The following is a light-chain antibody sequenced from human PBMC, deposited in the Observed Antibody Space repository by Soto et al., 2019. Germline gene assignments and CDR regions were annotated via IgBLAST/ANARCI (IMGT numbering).Light chain of an antibody. CDR1: QSTSSY. Sequence: DIQMHQSPSTLSAAVGDRVPITCRASQSTSSYLAWYQQKPGKAPKLLIYQASSLENGVPSRFSGSGSGTEFSLTISSLQPDDFATYYCQQYSSHSTFGQGAKVDI. CDR3: QQYSSHST. V-gene: IGKV1-5*03. J-gene: IGKJ1*01. CDR2: QAS.